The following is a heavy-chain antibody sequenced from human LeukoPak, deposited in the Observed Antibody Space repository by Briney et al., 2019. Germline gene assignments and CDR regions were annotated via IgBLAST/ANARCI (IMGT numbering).Heavy chain of an antibody. Sequence: GGSLRLSCAASGFTFSNAWMSWVRLGPGKGLEWVGLVKIKTDGGTTDYAAPVKGRFTISRDDSKNTLYLQMNSLKTENTAVYYCTTKRSRITMVRGVIRSDHWGQGTLVTVSS. J-gene: IGHJ4*02. CDR1: GFTFSNAW. D-gene: IGHD3-10*01. CDR3: TTKRSRITMVRGVIRSDH. V-gene: IGHV3-15*01. CDR2: VKIKTDGGTT.